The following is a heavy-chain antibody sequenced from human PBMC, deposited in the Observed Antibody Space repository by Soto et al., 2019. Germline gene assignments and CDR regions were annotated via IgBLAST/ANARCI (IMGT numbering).Heavy chain of an antibody. CDR2: IYPGDSDT. V-gene: IGHV5-51*01. J-gene: IGHJ6*02. CDR1: GYSFTSYW. Sequence: PGESLKISCKGSGYSFTSYWIGWVRQMPGKGLEWMGIIYPGDSDTRYSPSFQGQVTISADKSISTAYLQWSSLKASDTAMYYSARAPYYGSASYYPKGMDVWGQGTTVTVSS. D-gene: IGHD3-10*01. CDR3: ARAPYYGSASYYPKGMDV.